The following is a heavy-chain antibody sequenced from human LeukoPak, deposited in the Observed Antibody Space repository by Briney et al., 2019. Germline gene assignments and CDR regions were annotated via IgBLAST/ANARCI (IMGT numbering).Heavy chain of an antibody. D-gene: IGHD3-10*01. CDR1: GYSFTFYW. CDR3: ARKYYGKHFDY. CDR2: IYPGDSRI. Sequence: GESLKISCKASGYSFTFYWIAWVRQMPGKGLEWMGIIYPGDSRIKYSPSFQGQVTISADKSITTAYLQWSSLKASDTAMYYCARKYYGKHFDYWGQGTLVTVSS. V-gene: IGHV5-51*01. J-gene: IGHJ4*02.